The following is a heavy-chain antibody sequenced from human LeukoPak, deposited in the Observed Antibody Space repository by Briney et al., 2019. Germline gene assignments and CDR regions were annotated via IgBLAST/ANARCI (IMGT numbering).Heavy chain of an antibody. CDR3: ARGSSYYGSGSYGFGNWFDP. CDR1: GGSFSGYY. D-gene: IGHD3-10*01. J-gene: IGHJ5*02. Sequence: SETLSLTCAVYGGSFSGYYWSWIRQPPGKGLEWIGEINHSGSTNYNPSLKSRVTISVDTSKNQFSLKLSSVTAADTAVYYCARGSSYYGSGSYGFGNWFDPWGQGTLVTVSS. CDR2: INHSGST. V-gene: IGHV4-34*01.